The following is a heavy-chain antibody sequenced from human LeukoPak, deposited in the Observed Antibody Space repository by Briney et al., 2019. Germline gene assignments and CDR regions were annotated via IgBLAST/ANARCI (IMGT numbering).Heavy chain of an antibody. CDR2: ISHDGMNA. J-gene: IGHJ5*02. CDR1: GLHFSGTA. CDR3: AKDGAQYSSGPECDP. V-gene: IGHV3-23*01. Sequence: GSLRLSCAAPGLHFSGTAMSWVRQAPGKGLEWVSAISHDGMNAYYADSVKGRFTISRDNSKKTVSLEMSSLTAADTGVYYCAKDGAQYSSGPECDPRGQGALVTVSP. D-gene: IGHD6-19*01.